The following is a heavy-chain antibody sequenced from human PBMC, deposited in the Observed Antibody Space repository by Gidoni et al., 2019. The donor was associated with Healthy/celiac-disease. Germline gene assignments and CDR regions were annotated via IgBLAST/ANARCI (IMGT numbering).Heavy chain of an antibody. J-gene: IGHJ6*02. CDR1: GGSIRSGGYY. CDR3: ASTGVRDRVYYYGMDV. V-gene: IGHV4-31*03. Sequence: QVQLQESGPGLVKPSQTLSLTCTVSGGSIRSGGYYWSWIRQHQGKGLEWIGYIYYSGSTYYNPSLKSRVTISVDTSKNQFSLKLSSVTAADTAVYYCASTGVRDRVYYYGMDVWGQGTTVTVSS. D-gene: IGHD3-10*01. CDR2: IYYSGST.